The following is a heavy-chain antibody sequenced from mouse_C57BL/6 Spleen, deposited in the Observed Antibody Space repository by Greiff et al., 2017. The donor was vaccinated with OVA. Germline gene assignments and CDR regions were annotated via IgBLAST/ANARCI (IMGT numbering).Heavy chain of an antibody. J-gene: IGHJ1*03. Sequence: EVKLMESGGGLVKPGGSLKLSCAASGFTFSSYAMSWVRQTPEKRLEWVATISDGGSYTYYPDNVKGRFTISRDNAKNNLYLQMSHLKSEDTAMYYCARRNGNYVGYWYFDVWGTGTTVTVSS. D-gene: IGHD2-1*01. CDR3: ARRNGNYVGYWYFDV. CDR2: ISDGGSYT. V-gene: IGHV5-4*03. CDR1: GFTFSSYA.